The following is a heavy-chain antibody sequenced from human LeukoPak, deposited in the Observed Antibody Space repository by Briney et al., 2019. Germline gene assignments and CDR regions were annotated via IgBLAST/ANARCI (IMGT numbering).Heavy chain of an antibody. D-gene: IGHD2-2*01. V-gene: IGHV4-34*01. CDR1: GGSFSGYY. J-gene: IGHJ4*02. Sequence: SETLSLTCAVYGGSFSGYYWSWIRQPLGKGLEWIGEINHSGSTNYNPSLKSRVTISVDTSENQFSLKLSSVTAADTAVYYCASTRSSRIDYWGQGTLVTVSS. CDR2: INHSGST. CDR3: ASTRSSRIDY.